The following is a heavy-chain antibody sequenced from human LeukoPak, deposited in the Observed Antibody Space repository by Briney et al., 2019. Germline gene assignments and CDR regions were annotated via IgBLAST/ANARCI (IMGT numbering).Heavy chain of an antibody. CDR1: GGSMSSDNW. J-gene: IGHJ4*02. CDR2: INHSGST. D-gene: IGHD5-24*01. CDR3: ARPGERWLQFFGY. V-gene: IGHV4-4*02. Sequence: PSETLSLTCTVSGGSMSSDNWWSWVRQPPGKGLEWIGEINHSGSTNYNPSLKSRVTISVDTSKNQFSLKLSSVTAADTAVYYCARPGERWLQFFGYWGQGTLVTVSS.